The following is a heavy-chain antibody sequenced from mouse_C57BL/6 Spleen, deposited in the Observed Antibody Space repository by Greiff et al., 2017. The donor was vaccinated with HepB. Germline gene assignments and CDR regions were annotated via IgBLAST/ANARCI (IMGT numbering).Heavy chain of an antibody. CDR1: GYTFTSYG. V-gene: IGHV1-81*01. CDR2: IYPRSGNT. Sequence: VQGVESGAELARPGASVKLSCKASGYTFTSYGISWVKQRTGQGLEWIGEIYPRSGNTYYNEKFKGKATLTADKSSSTAYMELRSLTSEDSAVYFCARREWDYAMDYWGQGTSVTVSS. CDR3: ARREWDYAMDY. J-gene: IGHJ4*01.